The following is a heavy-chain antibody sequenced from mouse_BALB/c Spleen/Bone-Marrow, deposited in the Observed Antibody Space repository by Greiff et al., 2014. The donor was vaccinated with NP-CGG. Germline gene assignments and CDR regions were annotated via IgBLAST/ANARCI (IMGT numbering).Heavy chain of an antibody. CDR3: ARFPMDY. V-gene: IGHV7-3*02. CDR1: GFTFTDSY. Sequence: DVMLVESGGGLVQPGGSLRLSCTTSGFTFTDSYMSWVRQPPGKALEWLGFNGNKAYDYTTEYSASVKGRFTISRDSSQSILYLQMNTLRPEDSATYYCARFPMDYWGQGTSVTVSS. J-gene: IGHJ4*01. CDR2: NGNKAYDYTT.